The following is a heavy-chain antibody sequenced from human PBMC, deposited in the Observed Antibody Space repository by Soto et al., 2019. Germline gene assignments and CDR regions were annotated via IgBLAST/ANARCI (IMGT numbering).Heavy chain of an antibody. CDR2: IYYRGST. CDR1: GCSISSSTYY. J-gene: IGHJ5*02. CDR3: AWQYYDFLTGP. D-gene: IGHD3-9*01. Sequence: SETLALTCTVSGCSISSSTYYWCWILQPPGKGLEWIGSIYYRGSTYYNPSLKSRVTISVDTSKNQFSLKLSSVTAADTAVYYCAWQYYDFLTGPSGQVTLVIVSS. V-gene: IGHV4-39*01.